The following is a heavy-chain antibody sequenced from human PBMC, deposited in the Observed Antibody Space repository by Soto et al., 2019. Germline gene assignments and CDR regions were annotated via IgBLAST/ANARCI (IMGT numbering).Heavy chain of an antibody. D-gene: IGHD6-19*01. Sequence: GASVKVCCKTSGYTFSNFGITWVRQAPGQGLEWMGWISGYNGDTNYAPKFKGRVTMTTDRSTSTAYMELRSLRSDDTAVYYCARVPYSSGWYFAFNIWGQGTMVTVSS. CDR1: GYTFSNFG. CDR3: ARVPYSSGWYFAFNI. V-gene: IGHV1-18*01. J-gene: IGHJ3*02. CDR2: ISGYNGDT.